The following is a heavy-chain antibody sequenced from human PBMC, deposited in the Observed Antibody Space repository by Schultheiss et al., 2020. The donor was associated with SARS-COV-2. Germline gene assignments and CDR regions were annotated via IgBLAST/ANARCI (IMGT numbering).Heavy chain of an antibody. V-gene: IGHV4-59*01. J-gene: IGHJ6*04. CDR2: IYYSGST. D-gene: IGHD3-3*01. Sequence: SQTLSLTCTVSGGSISSYYWSWNRQPAGKGLEWIGYIYYSGSTNYNPSLKSRVTISVDTSKNQFSLKLSSVTAADTAVYYCARGAGYYDFWSGYSDVWGKGTTVTVSS. CDR1: GGSISSYY. CDR3: ARGAGYYDFWSGYSDV.